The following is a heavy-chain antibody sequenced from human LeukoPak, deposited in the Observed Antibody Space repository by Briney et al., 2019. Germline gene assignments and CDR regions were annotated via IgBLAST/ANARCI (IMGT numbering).Heavy chain of an antibody. Sequence: ETLSLTCTVSGGSISSYYWSWIRQPPGKGLEWVSSISSSSSYIYYADSVKGRFTISRDNAKNSLYLQMNSLRAEDTAVYYCARDLNAFDIWGQGTMVTVSS. CDR1: GGSISSYY. V-gene: IGHV3-21*01. CDR2: ISSSSSYI. J-gene: IGHJ3*02. CDR3: ARDLNAFDI.